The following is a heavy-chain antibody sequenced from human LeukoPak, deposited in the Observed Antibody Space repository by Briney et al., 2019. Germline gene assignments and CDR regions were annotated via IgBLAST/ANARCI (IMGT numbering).Heavy chain of an antibody. D-gene: IGHD6-13*01. CDR1: GYNFSGFY. CDR2: INPNSGET. Sequence: ASVRVSCKASGYNFSGFYMHWVRPAPGQSLEWMGRINPNSGETSFALSFQGRVTMTRDTSINTAYMELGRLTSDDTAVYFCARGATRLATAGAEFDSWGQGTLFIVS. CDR3: ARGATRLATAGAEFDS. V-gene: IGHV1-2*06. J-gene: IGHJ4*02.